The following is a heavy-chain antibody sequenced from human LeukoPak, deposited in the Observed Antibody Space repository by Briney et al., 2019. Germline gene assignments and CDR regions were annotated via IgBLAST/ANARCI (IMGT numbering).Heavy chain of an antibody. CDR2: INPNSGGT. J-gene: IGHJ6*03. CDR3: ARDLYGSGSYSYYYYYMDV. CDR1: GYTFTSYG. V-gene: IGHV1-2*02. Sequence: ASVKVSCKASGYTFTSYGISWVRQAPGQGLEWMGWINPNSGGTNYAQKFQGRVTMTRDTSISTAYMELSRLRSDDTAVYYCARDLYGSGSYSYYYYYMDVWGKGTTVTISS. D-gene: IGHD3-10*01.